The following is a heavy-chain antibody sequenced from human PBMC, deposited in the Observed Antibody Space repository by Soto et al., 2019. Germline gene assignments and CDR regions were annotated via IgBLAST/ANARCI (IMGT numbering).Heavy chain of an antibody. J-gene: IGHJ4*02. CDR3: ARGMGQPLDY. CDR2: ISTYNGNT. Sequence: QVQLVQSGAEVKKPGASVKVSCKASGYTFTSYDISWVRQAPGQGLEWMGWISTYNGNTNYAQRRXXRVTMTTDTSTSTAYMDLRSLRSDDTAVYYCARGMGQPLDYWGQGTLVTVSS. CDR1: GYTFTSYD. V-gene: IGHV1-18*01. D-gene: IGHD3-16*01.